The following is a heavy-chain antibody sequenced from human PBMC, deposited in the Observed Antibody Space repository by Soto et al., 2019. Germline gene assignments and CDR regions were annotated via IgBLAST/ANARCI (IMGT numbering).Heavy chain of an antibody. Sequence: SETLSLTCTVSGGSISSYYWSWIRQPPGKGLEWIGYIYYSGSTNYNPSLKSRVTISVDTSKNQFSLKLSSVTAADTAVYYCARFRVRAVAWDFDYWGQGTLVTVSS. V-gene: IGHV4-59*08. CDR3: ARFRVRAVAWDFDY. CDR2: IYYSGST. J-gene: IGHJ4*02. CDR1: GGSISSYY. D-gene: IGHD3-10*01.